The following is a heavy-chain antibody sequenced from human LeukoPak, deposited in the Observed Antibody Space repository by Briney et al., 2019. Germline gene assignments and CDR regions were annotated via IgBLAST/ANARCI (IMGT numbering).Heavy chain of an antibody. CDR3: AISGTNYYYYYMDV. Sequence: SETLSLTCAVYGGSFSGYYWSWIRQPPGKGLEWIGEINHSGSTNYNPSLKSRVTISVDTSKNQFSLKLSSVTAADTAVYYCAISGTNYYYYYMDVWGKGTTVTISS. CDR1: GGSFSGYY. V-gene: IGHV4-34*01. J-gene: IGHJ6*03. CDR2: INHSGST. D-gene: IGHD1/OR15-1a*01.